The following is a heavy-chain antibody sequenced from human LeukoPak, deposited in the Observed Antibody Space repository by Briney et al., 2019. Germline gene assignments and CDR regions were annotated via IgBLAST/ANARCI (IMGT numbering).Heavy chain of an antibody. J-gene: IGHJ4*02. D-gene: IGHD6-19*01. V-gene: IGHV4-59*01. Sequence: SETLSLTCTVSGGSISTYYWSWIRQPPGKGLEWIGYIYYNGSANYNPSLKSRVTILLDTSRNQFSLRLSSVTAADTAVYYCARGGGSGWRGPLGFWGQGTLVTVSS. CDR1: GGSISTYY. CDR3: ARGGGSGWRGPLGF. CDR2: IYYNGSA.